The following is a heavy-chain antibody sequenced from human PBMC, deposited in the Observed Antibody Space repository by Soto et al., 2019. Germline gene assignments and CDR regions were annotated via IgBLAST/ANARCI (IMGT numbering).Heavy chain of an antibody. V-gene: IGHV4-59*01. J-gene: IGHJ4*02. CDR2: LYYYGNT. Sequence: PSETLSLTCAVSGGSFSSFFWSWIRQPPGKGLEWIGYLYYYGNTHYTPSLKSRFTISFDTSHKQYSLNLMSVHAADTAIYSCARVSNGWTFFDYWSQGTLVTLSS. CDR3: ARVSNGWTFFDY. D-gene: IGHD6-25*01. CDR1: GGSFSSFF.